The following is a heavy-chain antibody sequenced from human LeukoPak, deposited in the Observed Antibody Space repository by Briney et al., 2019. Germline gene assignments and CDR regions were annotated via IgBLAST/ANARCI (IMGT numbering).Heavy chain of an antibody. CDR3: AREDRRGYSGYDSRYMDV. Sequence: PGGSLRLSCAASGFTFSSYAMHWVRQAPGKGLEYVSAISSNGGSTYYANSVKGRFTISRDNSKNSLYLQMNSLRAEDTAVYYCAREDRRGYSGYDSRYMDVWGKGTTVTVSS. CDR1: GFTFSSYA. V-gene: IGHV3-64*01. D-gene: IGHD5-12*01. CDR2: ISSNGGST. J-gene: IGHJ6*03.